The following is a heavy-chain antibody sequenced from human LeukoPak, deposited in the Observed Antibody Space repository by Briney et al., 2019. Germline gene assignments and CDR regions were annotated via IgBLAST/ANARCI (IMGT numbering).Heavy chain of an antibody. CDR3: ARGLRYCSGGRCYFSPPYYYYMDV. Sequence: ASVKVSCRVSGYTVTELSMHWVRQAPGKGLEWMGGLDPEDGETIYAQKFQGRVTMTRNTSISTAYMELSSLRSEDTAVYYCARGLRYCSGGRCYFSPPYYYYMDVWGKGTTVTISS. V-gene: IGHV1-24*01. CDR2: LDPEDGET. D-gene: IGHD2-15*01. J-gene: IGHJ6*03. CDR1: GYTVTELS.